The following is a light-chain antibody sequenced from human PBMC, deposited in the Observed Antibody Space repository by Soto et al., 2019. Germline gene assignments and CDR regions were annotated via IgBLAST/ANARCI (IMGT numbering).Light chain of an antibody. Sequence: EIVLTQSPATLSLSRGERDTLSCRASQSVSSYLAWYQHKPGQAHRLLIYDASNRATGIPARFSGSGSGTDFTLTISSLEPEDFAVYYCQQRSNWPWTFGQGTKVDIK. CDR2: DAS. CDR1: QSVSSY. V-gene: IGKV3-11*01. CDR3: QQRSNWPWT. J-gene: IGKJ1*01.